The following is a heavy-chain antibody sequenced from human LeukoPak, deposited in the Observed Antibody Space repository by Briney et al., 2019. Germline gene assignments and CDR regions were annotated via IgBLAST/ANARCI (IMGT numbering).Heavy chain of an antibody. V-gene: IGHV1-3*02. J-gene: IGHJ6*03. Sequence: GASVKVSCKASGYTFTSYAMHWVRQAPGQRLEWMGWSNAGNGNTKYSQEFQGRVTMTRDTSTSTVYMELSSLRSDDTAVYYCARGPRITMVRGGQWYYYMDVWGKGTTVTISS. CDR1: GYTFTSYA. D-gene: IGHD3-10*01. CDR2: SNAGNGNT. CDR3: ARGPRITMVRGGQWYYYMDV.